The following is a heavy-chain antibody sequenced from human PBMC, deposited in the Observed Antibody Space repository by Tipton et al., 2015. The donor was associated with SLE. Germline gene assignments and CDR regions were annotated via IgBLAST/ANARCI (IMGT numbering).Heavy chain of an antibody. CDR2: ISDGGDKT. CDR3: AKDQDSSGWYYFDY. CDR1: GFMFDSYV. D-gene: IGHD6-19*01. V-gene: IGHV3-23*01. J-gene: IGHJ4*02. Sequence: SLRLSCAASGFMFDSYVMNWVRQAPGKGLEWVSAISDGGDKTYYADSVKGRFTISRDNSKNTVYLQMNSLRAGDTAVYYCAKDQDSSGWYYFDYWGQGTLVTVSS.